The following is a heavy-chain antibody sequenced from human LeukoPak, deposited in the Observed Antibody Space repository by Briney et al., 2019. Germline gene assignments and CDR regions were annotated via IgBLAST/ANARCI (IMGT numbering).Heavy chain of an antibody. J-gene: IGHJ4*02. CDR2: ISSSSSYI. CDR3: ARYEYSGYVHFDY. Sequence: GGSLRLSCAASGFTFSSYSMNWVRQAPGKGLEWVSSISSSSSYIYYADSVKGRFTISRDNAKNSLYLQMNSLRAEDTAVYYCARYEYSGYVHFDYWGQGTLVTVSS. D-gene: IGHD5-12*01. CDR1: GFTFSSYS. V-gene: IGHV3-21*01.